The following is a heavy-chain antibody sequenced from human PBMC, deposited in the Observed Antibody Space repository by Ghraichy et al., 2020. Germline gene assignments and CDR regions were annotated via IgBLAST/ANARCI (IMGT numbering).Heavy chain of an antibody. Sequence: SVKVSCKTSGYTFTDYSMHWVRQAPGQGLEWMGRIIPDSGGTDYAQRFQGRVTMARDTSISTAYMELSSLRSDDTAIYYCAKDGGTWNVDHWGQGTLVTVSS. CDR1: GYTFTDYS. CDR3: AKDGGTWNVDH. CDR2: IIPDSGGT. D-gene: IGHD1-1*01. V-gene: IGHV1-2*06. J-gene: IGHJ4*02.